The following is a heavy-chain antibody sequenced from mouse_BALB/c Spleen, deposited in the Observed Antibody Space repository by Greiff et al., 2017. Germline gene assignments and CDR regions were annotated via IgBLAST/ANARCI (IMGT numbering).Heavy chain of an antibody. CDR2: ISSGSSTI. D-gene: IGHD2-4*01. J-gene: IGHJ3*01. CDR1: GFTFSSFG. Sequence: EVQGVESGGGLVQPGGSRKLSCAASGFTFSSFGMHWVRQAPEKGLEWVAYISSGSSTIYYADTVKGRFTISRDNPKNTLFLQMTSLRSEDTAMYYCASTMIGVWFACWGQGTLVTVSA. CDR3: ASTMIGVWFAC. V-gene: IGHV5-17*02.